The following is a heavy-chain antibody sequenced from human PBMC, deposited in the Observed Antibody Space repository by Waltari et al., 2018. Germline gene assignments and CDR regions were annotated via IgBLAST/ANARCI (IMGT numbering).Heavy chain of an antibody. CDR2: ISHDGDAK. CDR1: GFSFGTYG. Sequence: QVQLVESGGGVVQPGRSLRLSCEVSGFSFGTYGFHWVRQAPGKGMEWVAVISHDGDAKSYADSGKGRFTISRDKSNNRVSLQMDSLRAEDTAVYYCATAPQFIRHFDYWGQGTLVTVSS. J-gene: IGHJ4*02. V-gene: IGHV3-30*03. CDR3: ATAPQFIRHFDY.